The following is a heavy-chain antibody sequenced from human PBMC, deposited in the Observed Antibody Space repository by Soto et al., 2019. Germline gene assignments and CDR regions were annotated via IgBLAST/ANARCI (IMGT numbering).Heavy chain of an antibody. V-gene: IGHV1-24*01. CDR3: ATWHNYRESFDY. D-gene: IGHD4-17*01. Sequence: ASVKVSCKVSGYTLTELSMHWVRQAPGKGLEWMGGFDPEDGETIYAQKFQGRVTMTEDTSTDTAYMELSSLRSEDTAVYYCATWHNYRESFDYWGQGTLVTVSS. CDR2: FDPEDGET. CDR1: GYTLTELS. J-gene: IGHJ4*02.